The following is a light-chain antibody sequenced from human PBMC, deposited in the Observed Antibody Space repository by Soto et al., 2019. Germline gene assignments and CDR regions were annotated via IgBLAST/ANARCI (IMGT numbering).Light chain of an antibody. CDR3: QSYGSSLSGGV. CDR2: GNN. CDR1: SSNIGAGYD. J-gene: IGLJ3*02. Sequence: QSVLTQPPSVSGAPGQRVTISCTGSSSNIGAGYDVHWYQQLPETAPKLLIYGNNNRPSGVHDRFSGSKSGTSASPAITGLQAEDEADYYCQSYGSSLSGGVFGGGTKLTVL. V-gene: IGLV1-40*01.